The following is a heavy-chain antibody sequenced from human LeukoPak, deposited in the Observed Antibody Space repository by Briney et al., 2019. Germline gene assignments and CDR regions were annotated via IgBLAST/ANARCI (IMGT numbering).Heavy chain of an antibody. CDR3: ARDIQVVAATDSHFDY. D-gene: IGHD2-15*01. J-gene: IGHJ4*02. V-gene: IGHV3-21*01. CDR2: ISTSSSYI. CDR1: GFTFSSYG. Sequence: GGSLRLSCAASGFTFSSYGMNWVRQAPGKGLEWVSSISTSSSYIYYADSVKGRFTISRDNARNSLFLQMNSLRAEDTAVYFCARDIQVVAATDSHFDYWGQGTLVTVSS.